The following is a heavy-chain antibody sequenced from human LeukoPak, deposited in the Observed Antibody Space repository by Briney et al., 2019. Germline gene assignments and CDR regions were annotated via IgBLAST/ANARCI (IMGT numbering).Heavy chain of an antibody. CDR3: ARGTVGNYALDY. V-gene: IGHV3-21*01. D-gene: IGHD1-7*01. J-gene: IGHJ4*02. Sequence: GGSLTLSCAASGLTFSRYNMNWVRQAPGKGLEWVSSIGTSSNNIYYTDSVKGRFTISRDNAKNSLYLQVDSLRVEDTAVYFCARGTVGNYALDYWGQGTLVTVSS. CDR2: IGTSSNNI. CDR1: GLTFSRYN.